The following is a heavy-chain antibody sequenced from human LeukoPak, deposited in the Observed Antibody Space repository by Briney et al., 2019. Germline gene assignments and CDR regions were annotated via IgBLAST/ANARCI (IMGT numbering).Heavy chain of an antibody. CDR2: IWFDGSNK. CDR3: ARDRVVVASASRYFDY. J-gene: IGHJ4*02. V-gene: IGHV3-33*01. D-gene: IGHD3-22*01. CDR1: GFIFSSYG. Sequence: QPGRSLRLSCAASGFIFSSYGIHWVRQAPGKGLEWVAVIWFDGSNKYYADSVKGRFTISRDDSKNTMYLQMNSLRAEDTAVYYCARDRVVVASASRYFDYWGQGTLVTVSS.